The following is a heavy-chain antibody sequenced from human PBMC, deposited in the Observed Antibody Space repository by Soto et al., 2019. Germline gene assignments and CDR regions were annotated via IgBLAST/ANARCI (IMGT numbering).Heavy chain of an antibody. Sequence: ASVEVSWKASGYSFTNNDVSWVRQAIGQGLEWMGWMNPGSGDTGYAQKFQGRVTMTRDISIATAYMELSSLRSDDTAIYYCARMETFGSLNWFDPWGQGTLVTGSS. V-gene: IGHV1-8*01. D-gene: IGHD3-16*01. CDR3: ARMETFGSLNWFDP. CDR1: GYSFTNND. CDR2: MNPGSGDT. J-gene: IGHJ5*02.